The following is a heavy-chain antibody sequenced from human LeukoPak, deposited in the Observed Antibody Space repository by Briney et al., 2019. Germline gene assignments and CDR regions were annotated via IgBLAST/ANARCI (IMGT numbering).Heavy chain of an antibody. V-gene: IGHV3-11*01. CDR1: GFTFSDFY. Sequence: GGSLRLPCAASGFTFSDFYMSWIRQAPGKGLEWVSYISSSGSTIYYADSVKGRFTISRDNAKNSLYLQMNSLRAEDTAVYYCAREYSSSSSLRIDPWGQGTLVTVSS. CDR3: AREYSSSSSLRIDP. CDR2: ISSSGSTI. D-gene: IGHD6-6*01. J-gene: IGHJ5*02.